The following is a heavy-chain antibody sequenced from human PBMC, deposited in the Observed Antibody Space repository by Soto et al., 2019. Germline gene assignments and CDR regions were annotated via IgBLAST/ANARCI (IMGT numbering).Heavy chain of an antibody. CDR3: ARAKGIAVAGLDYYYGMDV. CDR1: GFTFSSYD. V-gene: IGHV3-13*01. J-gene: IGHJ6*02. D-gene: IGHD6-19*01. CDR2: IGTAGDT. Sequence: PGGSLRLSCAASGFTFSSYDMHWVRQATGKGLEWVSAIGTAGDTYYPGSVKGRFTIYRENAKNSLYLQMNSLRAGDTAVYYCARAKGIAVAGLDYYYGMDVWGQGTTVTVSS.